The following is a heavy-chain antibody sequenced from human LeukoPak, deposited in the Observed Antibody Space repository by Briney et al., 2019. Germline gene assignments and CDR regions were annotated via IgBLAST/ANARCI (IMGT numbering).Heavy chain of an antibody. CDR1: GFTVSSNY. Sequence: GGSLRLSCAAPGFTVSSNYMSWVRQAPGKGLEWVSVIYSGGSTYYADSVKGGFTISRDNSKNTLYLQMNSLRAEDTAVYYCAGDKRGYDAFDIWGQGTMVTVSS. CDR2: IYSGGST. V-gene: IGHV3-66*01. J-gene: IGHJ3*02. D-gene: IGHD2-15*01. CDR3: AGDKRGYDAFDI.